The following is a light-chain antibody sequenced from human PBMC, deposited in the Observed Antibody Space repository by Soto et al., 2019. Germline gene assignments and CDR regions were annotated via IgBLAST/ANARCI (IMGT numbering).Light chain of an antibody. V-gene: IGKV4-1*01. CDR2: WAS. CDR3: QQYYSPPLT. Sequence: DIVMTQSPDSLAVSLGERATINCKSSQSVLYNSNSKNYLAWYQQKVGQPPKLLIYWASTRESGVPDRFSGSGSRKDFTLTISSLQAEDEAVYYCQQYYSPPLTFCGGNKVDIK. J-gene: IGKJ4*01. CDR1: QSVLYNSNSKNY.